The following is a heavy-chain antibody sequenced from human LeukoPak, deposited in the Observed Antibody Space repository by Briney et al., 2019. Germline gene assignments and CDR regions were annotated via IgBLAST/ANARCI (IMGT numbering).Heavy chain of an antibody. Sequence: GGSLRLSCVASGFTLTGHWMEWVRHGPGKGLVSVAFMNNDGTTTTYADSVKGRFTFSKDSSKKTVYLQMNSLRADDTAIYYCARSRRSGYHDEALDYWGQGTLVTVSS. V-gene: IGHV3-74*01. CDR2: MNNDGTTT. CDR3: ARSRRSGYHDEALDY. CDR1: GFTLTGHW. D-gene: IGHD3-3*01. J-gene: IGHJ4*02.